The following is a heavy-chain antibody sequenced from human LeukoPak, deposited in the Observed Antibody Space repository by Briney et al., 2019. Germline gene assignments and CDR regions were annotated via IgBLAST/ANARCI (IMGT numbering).Heavy chain of an antibody. CDR2: IAYDGSRA. CDR3: TRYNNDHFDY. Sequence: GGSLRLSCAGSGFTFGGYGMHWFRQTPGKGLEWVGVIAYDGSRAFYADSAEGRFTISRDNSKNTMSVQMDDLRAEDTAVYYCTRYNNDHFDYWGQGTLVTVSS. D-gene: IGHD1-14*01. CDR1: GFTFGGYG. V-gene: IGHV3-33*01. J-gene: IGHJ4*02.